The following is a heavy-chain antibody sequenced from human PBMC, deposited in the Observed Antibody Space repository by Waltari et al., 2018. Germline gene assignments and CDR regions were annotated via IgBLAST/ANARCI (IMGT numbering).Heavy chain of an antibody. J-gene: IGHJ4*02. CDR1: GGSISSSSYN. D-gene: IGHD6-19*01. Sequence: QLQLQESGPGLVKPSETLSLTCTVSGGSISSSSYNWGWIRQPPGKGLEWIGSIYYSGSTYYNPSLKSRVTISVDTSKNQFSLKLSSVTAADTAVYYCARHGALWGYSSGWYDYWGQGTLVTVSS. CDR3: ARHGALWGYSSGWYDY. CDR2: IYYSGST. V-gene: IGHV4-39*07.